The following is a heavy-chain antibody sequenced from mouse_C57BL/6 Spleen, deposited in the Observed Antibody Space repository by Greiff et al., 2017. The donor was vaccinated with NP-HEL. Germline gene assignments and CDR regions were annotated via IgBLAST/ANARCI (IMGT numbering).Heavy chain of an antibody. J-gene: IGHJ4*01. D-gene: IGHD4-1*01. V-gene: IGHV1-15*01. Sequence: QVQLKQSGAELVRPGASVTLSCKASGYTFTDYEMHWVKQTPVHGLEWIGAIDPETGGTAYNQKFKGKAILTADKSSSTAYMELRSLTSEDSAVYYCTHWENAMDYWGQGTSVTVSS. CDR2: IDPETGGT. CDR1: GYTFTDYE. CDR3: THWENAMDY.